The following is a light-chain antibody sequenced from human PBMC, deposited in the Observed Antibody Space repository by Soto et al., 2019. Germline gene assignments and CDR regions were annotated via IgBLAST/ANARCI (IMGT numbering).Light chain of an antibody. CDR2: GAS. Sequence: IVMTQSPATLSVSPAERATLFCMASQSCSSDLAWYQQKPGQPPRLLLYGASTRATGVPASFIGSGSGTDFTLTINSLQSEDFAVYYLQQFNSWPPWAFVQGITVE. V-gene: IGKV3-15*01. J-gene: IGKJ1*01. CDR3: QQFNSWPPWA. CDR1: QSCSSD.